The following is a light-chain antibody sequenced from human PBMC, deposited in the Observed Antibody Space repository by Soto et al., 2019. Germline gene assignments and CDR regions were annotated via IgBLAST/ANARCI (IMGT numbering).Light chain of an antibody. CDR2: VAS. CDR3: QQSYGNPIT. CDR1: QSIRSY. Sequence: DFQMSQSPSSLSASVRDRVTITSGESQSIRSYLTWYQQTXGKAPNXXIYVASSLQSEVPSRFSGSGSGTDFTLTITSLQPEDFATYYCQQSYGNPITFGQGTRLDIK. V-gene: IGKV1-39*01. J-gene: IGKJ5*01.